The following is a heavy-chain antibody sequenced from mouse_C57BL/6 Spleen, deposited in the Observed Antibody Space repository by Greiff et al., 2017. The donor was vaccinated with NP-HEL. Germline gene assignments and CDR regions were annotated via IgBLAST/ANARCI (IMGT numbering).Heavy chain of an antibody. D-gene: IGHD4-1*01. V-gene: IGHV1-22*01. CDR1: GYTFTDYN. Sequence: EVQLQQSGPELVKPGASVKMSCKASGYTFTDYNMHWVKQSHGKSLEWIGYINPNNGGTSYNQKFKGKATLTVNKSSSTAYMELRSLTSEDAAVYYCARGRTGKRDYWGQGTTLTVSS. CDR3: ARGRTGKRDY. CDR2: INPNNGGT. J-gene: IGHJ2*01.